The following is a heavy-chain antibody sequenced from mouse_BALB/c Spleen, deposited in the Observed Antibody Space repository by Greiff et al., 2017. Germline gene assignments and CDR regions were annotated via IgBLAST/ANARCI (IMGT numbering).Heavy chain of an antibody. Sequence: VQLQQSDAELVKPGASVKISCTASGFTFTGYAIPWVQQKPEQGLEWIGSISPGNGYINYNEKFKGRVTLTADKSSSTAYMQINSLTSEDSAVYCGKRSDGNDFDYWGQGTSVTVSS. D-gene: IGHD2-2*01. V-gene: IGHV1S53*02. J-gene: IGHJ4*01. CDR1: GFTFTGYA. CDR3: KRSDGNDFDY. CDR2: ISPGNGYI.